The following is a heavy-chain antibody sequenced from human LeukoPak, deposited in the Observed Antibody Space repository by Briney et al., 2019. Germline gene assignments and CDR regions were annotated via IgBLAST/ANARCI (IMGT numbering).Heavy chain of an antibody. Sequence: ASVKVSCKASGYTFTSYGISWVRQAPGQGLEWMGWISAYNGNTNYAQKLQGRVTMTTDTSTSTAYMELRSLRSDDTAVYYCARFEGQWELARGLYYFDYWGQGTLVTVSS. CDR2: ISAYNGNT. CDR1: GYTFTSYG. CDR3: ARFEGQWELARGLYYFDY. D-gene: IGHD1-26*01. J-gene: IGHJ4*02. V-gene: IGHV1-18*01.